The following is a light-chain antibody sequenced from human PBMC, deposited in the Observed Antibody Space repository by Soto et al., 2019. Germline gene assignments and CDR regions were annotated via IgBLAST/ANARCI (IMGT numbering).Light chain of an antibody. CDR2: NDD. J-gene: IGLJ3*02. CDR1: NIGRKT. CDR3: QVWDYDTDHGV. V-gene: IGLV3-21*02. Sequence: SYELTQPPSVSVALGQTARITCGGDNIGRKTVHWYQQMPGQAPVMVVYNDDVRPSGIPDRFSGSNSGNTATLTINRVAAGDEADYFCQVWDYDTDHGVFGGGTKLTVL.